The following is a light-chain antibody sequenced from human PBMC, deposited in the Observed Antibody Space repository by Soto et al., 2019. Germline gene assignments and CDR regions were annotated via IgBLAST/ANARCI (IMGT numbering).Light chain of an antibody. CDR3: QQYGSSPLT. Sequence: EIVLTQSPGTLSLSPGERATLSCSASQTISSFLAWHQQKPGQAPRLLIYGTSSRATGIPDRFSGSGSGTDFSLTISRLDPEDFAVYLCQQYGSSPLTFGGGTKVEIK. V-gene: IGKV3-20*01. J-gene: IGKJ4*01. CDR2: GTS. CDR1: QTISSF.